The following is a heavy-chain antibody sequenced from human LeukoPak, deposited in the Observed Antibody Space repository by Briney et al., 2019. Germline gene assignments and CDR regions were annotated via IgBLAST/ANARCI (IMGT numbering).Heavy chain of an antibody. J-gene: IGHJ4*02. CDR1: GFTFGDYA. D-gene: IGHD2-2*01. Sequence: GGSLRLSCSTSGFTFGDYAMSWARQAPGKGLEWVGFIQAKAYGRATKYAASVNGRFSISRDDSQSIANLQMNDLKTEDTAVYYCTRAPHPRCSSSGCYLDYWGQGTLVTVSS. CDR2: IQAKAYGRAT. CDR3: TRAPHPRCSSSGCYLDY. V-gene: IGHV3-49*04.